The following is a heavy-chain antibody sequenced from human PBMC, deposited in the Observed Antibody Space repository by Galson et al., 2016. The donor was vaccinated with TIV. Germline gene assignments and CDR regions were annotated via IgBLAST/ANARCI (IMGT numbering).Heavy chain of an antibody. CDR2: TFYRSKWYN. CDR1: GDSVSSNSAA. CDR3: AEATPAVFGIIMTMDS. J-gene: IGHJ4*02. Sequence: CAISGDSVSSNSAAWNWLRQSPSRGLEWLGRTFYRSKWYNDYAPSVKSRRTLNTYTSKNQISLQLNSVTPEDAAVYYCAEATPAVFGIIMTMDSWGQGTPVTVSS. V-gene: IGHV6-1*01. D-gene: IGHD3-16*01.